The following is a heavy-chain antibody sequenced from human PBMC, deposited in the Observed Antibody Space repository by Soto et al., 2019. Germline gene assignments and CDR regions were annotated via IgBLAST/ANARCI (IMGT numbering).Heavy chain of an antibody. D-gene: IGHD1-26*01. V-gene: IGHV3-30*18. CDR3: AKEGALSGSYYISSSYYFDY. J-gene: IGHJ4*02. Sequence: QVQLVESGGGVVQPGRSLRLSCVASGFTFSSYGMHWVRQAPGKGLEWVAIISYDGINTYYADSVKGRFTISRDNSKITLYQQMNSLRAEVTSVYYCAKEGALSGSYYISSSYYFDYWGQGTLVTVSS. CDR1: GFTFSSYG. CDR2: ISYDGINT.